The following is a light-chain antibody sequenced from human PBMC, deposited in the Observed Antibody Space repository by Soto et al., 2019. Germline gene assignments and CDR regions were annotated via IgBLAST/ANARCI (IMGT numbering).Light chain of an antibody. CDR3: SSYAGDYNLYV. CDR2: EVS. J-gene: IGLJ1*01. Sequence: QSALTQPPSASGSPGQSVTISCTGTSSDVGGYNYVSWYQHHPGKAPKLLSYEVSKRPSGVPDRFSGSKSANTASLTVSGLQAVDEADYFCSSYAGDYNLYVFGTGTKLTVL. V-gene: IGLV2-8*01. CDR1: SSDVGGYNY.